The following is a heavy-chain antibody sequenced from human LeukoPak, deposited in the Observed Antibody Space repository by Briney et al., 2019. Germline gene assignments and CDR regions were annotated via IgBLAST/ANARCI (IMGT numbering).Heavy chain of an antibody. CDR1: GFTFSSYG. CDR3: AKDRQQLTLYYYYMDV. J-gene: IGHJ6*03. V-gene: IGHV3-30*02. D-gene: IGHD6-13*01. Sequence: GGSLRLSCATSGFTFSSYGMHWVRQAPGKGLEWVAFIRYDGSNKYYADSVKGRFTISRDNSKNTLYLQMNSLRAEDTAVYYCAKDRQQLTLYYYYMDVWGKGTTVSISS. CDR2: IRYDGSNK.